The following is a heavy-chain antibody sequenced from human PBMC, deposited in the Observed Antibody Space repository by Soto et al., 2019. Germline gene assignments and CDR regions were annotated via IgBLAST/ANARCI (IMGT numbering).Heavy chain of an antibody. Sequence: KPSETLSLTCTVSGGSISNYYWSWIRQPAGKGLEWIGRIYTSGSTNYNPSLKSRVTMSVDTSKNQFSLKLSSVTAADTAVYYCARDSGDYYDSSGSVYWFDPWGQGTLVTVSS. V-gene: IGHV4-4*07. CDR2: IYTSGST. CDR1: GGSISNYY. CDR3: ARDSGDYYDSSGSVYWFDP. D-gene: IGHD3-22*01. J-gene: IGHJ5*02.